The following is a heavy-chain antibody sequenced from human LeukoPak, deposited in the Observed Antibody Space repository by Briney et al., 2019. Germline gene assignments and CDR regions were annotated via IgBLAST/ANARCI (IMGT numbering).Heavy chain of an antibody. CDR1: GFTFSSYA. J-gene: IGHJ6*03. Sequence: GGSLRLSCAASGFTFSSYAMHWVRQAPGKGLEWVAVISYDGSNKYYADSVKGRFTISRDNSKNTLYLQMNSLRAEDTAVYYCARGTWATLYYYYMDVWGKGTTVNVSS. CDR3: ARGTWATLYYYYMDV. D-gene: IGHD5-24*01. V-gene: IGHV3-30*04. CDR2: ISYDGSNK.